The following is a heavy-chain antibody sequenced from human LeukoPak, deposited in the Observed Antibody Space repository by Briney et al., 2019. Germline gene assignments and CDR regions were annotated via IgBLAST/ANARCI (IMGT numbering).Heavy chain of an antibody. J-gene: IGHJ3*02. CDR1: GVSISSGGYS. D-gene: IGHD3-10*01. V-gene: IGHV4-30-2*01. CDR3: ARGPFGEGDAFDI. CDR2: IYHSGST. Sequence: PSETLSLTCAVSGVSISSGGYSWSWIRQPPGKGLEWIGYIYHSGSTYYNPSLKSRVTISVDRSKNQFSLKLSSVTAADTAVYYCARGPFGEGDAFDIWGQGTMVTVSS.